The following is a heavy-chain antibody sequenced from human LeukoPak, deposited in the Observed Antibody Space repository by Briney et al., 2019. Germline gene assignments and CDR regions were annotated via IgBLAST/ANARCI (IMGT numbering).Heavy chain of an antibody. Sequence: GGSLRLSCAASGFTFSSYAMSWVRQAPGKGLEWVSAISGSGGSTYYADSVKGRFTISRDNSKNTLYLQMNSLRVEDTAVYHCARVQWELLYPDYWGQETLVTVSS. CDR3: ARVQWELLYPDY. D-gene: IGHD1-26*01. V-gene: IGHV3-23*01. J-gene: IGHJ4*02. CDR2: ISGSGGST. CDR1: GFTFSSYA.